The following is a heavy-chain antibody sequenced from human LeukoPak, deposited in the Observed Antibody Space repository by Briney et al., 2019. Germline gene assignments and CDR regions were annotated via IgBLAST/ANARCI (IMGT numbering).Heavy chain of an antibody. CDR3: AIIPRAAAGPSARSPFHY. D-gene: IGHD6-13*01. J-gene: IGHJ4*02. Sequence: GGSLRLSCEVSGFTFSSYWMNWVRQAPGKGLEWVANIKQDGSDKYYVDSVKGRFTISRDNAKNSLYLQMNSLRAEDTAVYYCAIIPRAAAGPSARSPFHYWGQGTLVTVSS. V-gene: IGHV3-7*01. CDR1: GFTFSSYW. CDR2: IKQDGSDK.